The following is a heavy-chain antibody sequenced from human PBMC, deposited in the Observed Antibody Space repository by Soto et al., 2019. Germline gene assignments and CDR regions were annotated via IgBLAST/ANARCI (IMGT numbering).Heavy chain of an antibody. CDR1: GGSISSGGYY. Sequence: SETLSLTCTVSGGSISSGGYYWSWIRQHPGKGLEWIGYIYYSGSTYYNPSLKSRVTISVDTSKNQFSLKLSSVTAADTAVYYCARDLHPPRPHSYYDSSGYPGGNWGQGTLVTVSS. CDR2: IYYSGST. D-gene: IGHD3-22*01. V-gene: IGHV4-31*03. CDR3: ARDLHPPRPHSYYDSSGYPGGN. J-gene: IGHJ4*02.